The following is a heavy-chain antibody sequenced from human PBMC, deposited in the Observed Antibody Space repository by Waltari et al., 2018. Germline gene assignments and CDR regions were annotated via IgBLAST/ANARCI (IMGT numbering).Heavy chain of an antibody. J-gene: IGHJ3*02. D-gene: IGHD2-15*01. V-gene: IGHV3-13*01. CDR3: ARRYCSGGRCYHAFDI. CDR1: GFTFSNYD. CDR2: IGAAVGT. Sequence: EVQLVESGGGLVQPGGSVRLSCAASGFTFSNYDMHWVRQASGKGLEWVSAIGAAVGTYYAGSVRGRFTISRENAKNSLYLQMDSLRAGDTALYYCARRYCSGGRCYHAFDIWGQGTMVTVSS.